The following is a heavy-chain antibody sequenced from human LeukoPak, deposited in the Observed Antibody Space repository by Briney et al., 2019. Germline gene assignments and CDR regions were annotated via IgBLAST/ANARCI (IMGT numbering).Heavy chain of an antibody. CDR3: ARVVSDAFDI. Sequence: SETLSLTCTVSGGSTSSYYWSWIRQPPGKGLEWIGYIYYSGSTNYNPSLKSRVTISVDTSKNQFSLKLSSVTAADTAVYYCARVVSDAFDIWGQGTMVTVSS. CDR1: GGSTSSYY. V-gene: IGHV4-59*01. CDR2: IYYSGST. J-gene: IGHJ3*02.